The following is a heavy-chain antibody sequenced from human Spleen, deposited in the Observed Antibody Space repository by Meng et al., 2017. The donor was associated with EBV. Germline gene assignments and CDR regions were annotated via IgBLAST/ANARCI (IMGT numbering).Heavy chain of an antibody. CDR1: GASISSSSYY. J-gene: IGHJ4*02. Sequence: RPRLQESGLGLVRPSETLPLTCTVSGASISSSSYYWGWIRQPPGKGLEWIGSIYYRSWSTYNNPSLKSRVIISVDTSKNQLSLKLSSVTAADTAVYYCVGGDEGRGYFHSWGQGTLDTVSS. CDR3: VGGDEGRGYFHS. CDR2: IYYRSWST. V-gene: IGHV4-39*06. D-gene: IGHD2-15*01.